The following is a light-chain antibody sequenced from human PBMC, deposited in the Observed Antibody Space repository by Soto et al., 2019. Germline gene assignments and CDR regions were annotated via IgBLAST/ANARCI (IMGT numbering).Light chain of an antibody. CDR2: KDT. Sequence: SYELTQPPSLSVSPGQTAKITCSGGALPKQYVHWYQQRPGQAPVVVIYKDTERPSGIPERFSGSTSGTTVTLTISGVQVDDEAVYYCQSTGTSDSSVVFGGGTKLTVL. CDR3: QSTGTSDSSVV. V-gene: IGLV3-25*02. J-gene: IGLJ2*01. CDR1: ALPKQY.